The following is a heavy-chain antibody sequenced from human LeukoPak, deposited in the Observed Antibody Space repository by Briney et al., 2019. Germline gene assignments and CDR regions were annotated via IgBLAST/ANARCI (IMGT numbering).Heavy chain of an antibody. Sequence: TPSETLSLTWTVSCGSISRSSKYWRWIRQPPGKGLEWIGSIYYSGSTYYNPSLKSRVTISVDTSKNQFSLKPSSVTSADTAVYYCARGAYSSSWKYDDYYGKDGGSEATTVTVSS. CDR1: CGSISRSSKY. CDR3: ARGAYSSSWKYDDYYGKDG. D-gene: IGHD6-13*01. CDR2: IYYSGST. V-gene: IGHV4-39*01. J-gene: IGHJ6*04.